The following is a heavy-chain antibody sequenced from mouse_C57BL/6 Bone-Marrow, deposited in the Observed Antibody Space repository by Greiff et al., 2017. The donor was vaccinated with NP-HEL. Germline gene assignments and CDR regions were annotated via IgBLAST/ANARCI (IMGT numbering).Heavy chain of an antibody. CDR2: INPSSGYT. J-gene: IGHJ2*01. CDR3: ARCSSSSNFDY. CDR1: GYTFTSYT. V-gene: IGHV1-4*01. D-gene: IGHD1-1*01. Sequence: QVQLQQSGAELARPGGEGKRDGTASGYTFTSYTMHWVKQRPGQGLEWIGYINPSSGYTKYNQKFKDKATLTADKSSSTAYMQLSSLTSEDSAVYYCARCSSSSNFDYWGQGTTLTVSS.